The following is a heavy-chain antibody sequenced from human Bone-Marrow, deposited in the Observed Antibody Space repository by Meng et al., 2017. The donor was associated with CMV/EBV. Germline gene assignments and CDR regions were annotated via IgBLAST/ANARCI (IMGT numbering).Heavy chain of an antibody. CDR3: ARAGFWSGYYRYYFDY. CDR2: IYHSGST. J-gene: IGHJ4*02. CDR1: GYSISSGYY. V-gene: IGHV4-38-2*02. Sequence: SETLSLTCTVSGYSISSGYYWGWIRQPPGKGLEWIGSIYHSGSTYYNPSLKSRVTISVDTSKNQFSLKLSYVTAADTAVYYCARAGFWSGYYRYYFDYWGQGTLVTVSS. D-gene: IGHD3-3*01.